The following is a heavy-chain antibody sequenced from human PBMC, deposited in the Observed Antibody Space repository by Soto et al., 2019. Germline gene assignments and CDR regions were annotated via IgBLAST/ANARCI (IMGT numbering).Heavy chain of an antibody. CDR1: GGSFSGYY. J-gene: IGHJ5*02. Sequence: SETLSLTCAVYGGSFSGYYWSWIRQPPGKGLEWIGEINHSGSTNYNPSLKSRVTISVDTSKNQFSLKLSSVTAADTAVYYCARHEDFWSGYYPWGQGTLVTVSS. V-gene: IGHV4-34*01. CDR2: INHSGST. CDR3: ARHEDFWSGYYP. D-gene: IGHD3-3*01.